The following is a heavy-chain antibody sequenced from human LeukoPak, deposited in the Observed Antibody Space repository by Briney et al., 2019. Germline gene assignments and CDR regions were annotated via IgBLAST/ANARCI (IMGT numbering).Heavy chain of an antibody. CDR1: GYSFHNYG. CDR3: ARGPGIATTAPAPYFYGMDV. J-gene: IGHJ6*02. V-gene: IGHV1-18*01. CDR2: ISTHNGDT. Sequence: ASVKVSCKASGYSFHNYGITWVRQAPGQGIDWMGWISTHNGDTKYAEKFQGRVTVTTDTSTRTAYLELRSLRSDDPAVYYCARGPGIATTAPAPYFYGMDVWGQGTTVTVSS. D-gene: IGHD6-13*01.